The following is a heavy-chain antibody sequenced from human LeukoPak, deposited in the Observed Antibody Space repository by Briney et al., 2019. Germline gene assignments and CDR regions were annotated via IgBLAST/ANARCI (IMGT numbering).Heavy chain of an antibody. CDR3: AIRYSSSWAYWY. CDR2: IYSGGST. J-gene: IGHJ4*02. D-gene: IGHD6-13*01. CDR1: GFTFSSYA. V-gene: IGHV3-53*01. Sequence: GGSLRLSCAASGFTFSSYAMSWVRQAPGKGLEWVSVIYSGGSTYYADSVKGRFTISRDNSKNTLYLQMNSLRAEDTAVYYCAIRYSSSWAYWYWGQGTLVTVSS.